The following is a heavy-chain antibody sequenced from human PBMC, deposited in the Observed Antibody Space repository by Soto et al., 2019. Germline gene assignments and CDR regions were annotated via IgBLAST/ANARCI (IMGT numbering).Heavy chain of an antibody. CDR3: VASLAASGLNWLDP. V-gene: IGHV4-4*07. D-gene: IGHD6-13*01. CDR2: IFANGPT. J-gene: IGHJ5*02. CDR1: GGSISEKY. Sequence: SETLSLTCIVSGGSISEKYWNWVRQPPGKGLEWIGLIFANGPTDYNPSLKSRVTMSVDASKNQFSLRLTSMTAADTAVYYCVASLAASGLNWLDPWGRGTLVTVSS.